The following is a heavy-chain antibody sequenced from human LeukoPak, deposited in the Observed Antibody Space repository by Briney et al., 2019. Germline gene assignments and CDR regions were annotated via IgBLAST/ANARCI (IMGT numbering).Heavy chain of an antibody. V-gene: IGHV3-7*01. J-gene: IGHJ4*02. D-gene: IGHD5-12*01. CDR2: INQDESEK. CDR1: GFTFRSYW. Sequence: GGSLRLSCGASGFTFRSYWMTWVRQAPGKGLEWVTNINQDESEKYYVDSVKGRFTISRDNAKNSLYLQMNSLRAEDTAVYYCARGPSGYHNTGGQGTLVTVSS. CDR3: ARGPSGYHNT.